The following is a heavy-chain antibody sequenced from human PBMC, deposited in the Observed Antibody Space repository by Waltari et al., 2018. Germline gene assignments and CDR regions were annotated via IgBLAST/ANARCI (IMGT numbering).Heavy chain of an antibody. CDR2: SNPSSDRT. V-gene: IGHV1-46*03. Sequence: QVQLVQSGAEVKKPGASVKVSCKASGYTFTSYYMHWVRHAPGHGLEWMGKSNPSSDRTSYAQKCQGRVTMTRDTTTRTVYMELSSLRAEDTAVYYCARVPYDSSGYYLSDAFDIWGKGTMVTVTS. D-gene: IGHD3-22*01. CDR3: ARVPYDSSGYYLSDAFDI. CDR1: GYTFTSYY. J-gene: IGHJ3*02.